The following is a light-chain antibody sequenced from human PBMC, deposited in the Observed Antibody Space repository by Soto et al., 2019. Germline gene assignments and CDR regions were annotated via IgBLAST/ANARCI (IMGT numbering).Light chain of an antibody. CDR1: QTISSW. J-gene: IGKJ5*01. Sequence: IKQDPSSLSAPVRDRVTVTCRASQTISSWLAWYQQKPGKAPKLLIYDASSLESGVPSRFSGTGSGTEFTLTIDSLQADDFATYYCQQHNSFSITFGQGTRLEIK. CDR3: QQHNSFSIT. CDR2: DAS. V-gene: IGKV1-5*03.